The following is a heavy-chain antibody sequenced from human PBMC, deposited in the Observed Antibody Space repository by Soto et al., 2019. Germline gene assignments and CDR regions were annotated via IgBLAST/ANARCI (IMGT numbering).Heavy chain of an antibody. D-gene: IGHD6-13*01. CDR2: VYHSGTT. V-gene: IGHV4-38-2*01. Sequence: KTSETLSLTCAVSGYSISSGYYWAWIRQPPGKGLEWIGSVYHSGTTYYNPSLKSRVTISIDTSKNQFSLKLTSVTAADTAVYYCTRSLYTSSWYAGYWGQGTLVTVSS. J-gene: IGHJ4*02. CDR3: TRSLYTSSWYAGY. CDR1: GYSISSGYY.